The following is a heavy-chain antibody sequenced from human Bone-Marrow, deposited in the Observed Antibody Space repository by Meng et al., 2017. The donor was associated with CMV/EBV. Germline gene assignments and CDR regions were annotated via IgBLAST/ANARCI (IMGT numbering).Heavy chain of an antibody. CDR2: ISSSSSTI. D-gene: IGHD1-7*01. V-gene: IGHV3-48*04. J-gene: IGHJ4*02. CDR3: ARAQLELRS. CDR1: GFTFSSYS. Sequence: GESLKISCAASGFTFSSYSMNWVRQAPGKGLEWVSYISSSSSTIYYADSVKGRFTISRDNAKNSLYLQMNSLRAEDTAVYYCARAQLELRSWGQGTLVTVSS.